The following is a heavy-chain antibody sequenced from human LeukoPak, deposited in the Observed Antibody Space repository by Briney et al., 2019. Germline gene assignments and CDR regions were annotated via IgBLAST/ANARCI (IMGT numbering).Heavy chain of an antibody. CDR2: ISRNGISA. D-gene: IGHD6-19*01. CDR3: ARGGAVAGTYGLDV. CDR1: GLHLSSHA. J-gene: IGHJ6*02. V-gene: IGHV3-64*01. Sequence: GGALRLSCAASGLHLSSHAMHWARQAPGKGLEYVSAISRNGISAYYANSVKGVFTISRDNTKNTLYLQMGSLRAENMAVYYCARGGAVAGTYGLDVWGQGTTVTVSS.